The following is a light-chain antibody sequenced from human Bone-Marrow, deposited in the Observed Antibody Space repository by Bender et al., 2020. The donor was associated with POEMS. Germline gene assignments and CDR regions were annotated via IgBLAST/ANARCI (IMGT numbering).Light chain of an antibody. CDR3: AVWDDSLNGWV. J-gene: IGLJ3*02. CDR2: SSH. CDR1: SSNIGAHA. V-gene: IGLV1-44*01. Sequence: QSVLTQPPSASGTPGQRVTISCSGGSSNIGAHAVNWYQHLPGTAPKLLISSSHWRPSEVPDRFSGSSSGPSASLAISGLQSEDEADYYCAVWDDSLNGWVFGGGTKLTVL.